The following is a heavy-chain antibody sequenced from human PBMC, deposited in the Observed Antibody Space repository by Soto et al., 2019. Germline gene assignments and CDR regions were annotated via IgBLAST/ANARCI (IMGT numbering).Heavy chain of an antibody. D-gene: IGHD6-13*01. CDR2: ISYDGSNK. CDR3: AKDYSSSWDY. V-gene: IGHV3-30*18. Sequence: GGSLRLSCAASGFTFSSYGMHWVRQAPGKGLEWVAVISYDGSNKYYADSVKGRFTISRDNPKNTLYLQMNSLRAEDTAVYYCAKDYSSSWDYWGQGTLVTVSS. J-gene: IGHJ4*02. CDR1: GFTFSSYG.